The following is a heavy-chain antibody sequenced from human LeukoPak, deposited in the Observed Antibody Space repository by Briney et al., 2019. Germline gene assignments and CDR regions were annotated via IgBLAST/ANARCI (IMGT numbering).Heavy chain of an antibody. J-gene: IGHJ4*02. CDR2: TYYRSKWYY. Sequence: SQTLSLNCAISGDSVSSNSVAWNWVRQSPSRGLEWLGRTYYRSKWYYDYAVSVKSRITINPDTSKNQFSLQLNSVTPEDTAVYYCARGATAHFDYWGQGTLVTVSS. CDR1: GDSVSSNSVA. CDR3: ARGATAHFDY. D-gene: IGHD5-12*01. V-gene: IGHV6-1*01.